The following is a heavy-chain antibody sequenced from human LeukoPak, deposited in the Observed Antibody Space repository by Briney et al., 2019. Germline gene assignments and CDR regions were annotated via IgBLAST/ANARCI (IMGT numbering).Heavy chain of an antibody. V-gene: IGHV4-59*08. CDR2: IYYSGST. CDR3: ARRTDYYGSGSYFDY. D-gene: IGHD3-10*01. CDR1: GGSISSYY. Sequence: NPSETLSLTCTVSGGSISSYYWSWIRQPPGKGLEWIGYIYYSGSTNYNPSLKSRVTISVDTSKNQFSLKLSSVTAADTAVYYCARRTDYYGSGSYFDYWGQGTLVTVSS. J-gene: IGHJ4*02.